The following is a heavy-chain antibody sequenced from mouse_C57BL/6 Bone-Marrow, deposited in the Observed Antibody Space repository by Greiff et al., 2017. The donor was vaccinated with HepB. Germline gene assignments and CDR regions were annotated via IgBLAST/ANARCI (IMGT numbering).Heavy chain of an antibody. CDR1: GYTFTSYG. CDR2: IYPRSGNT. V-gene: IGHV1-81*01. D-gene: IGHD1-2*01. J-gene: IGHJ4*01. CDR3: ARSGYPYAMDY. Sequence: VKLMESGAELARPGASVKLSCKASGYTFTSYGISWVKQRTGQGLEWIGEIYPRSGNTYYNEKFKGKATLTADKSSSTAYMELRSLTSEDSAVYFCARSGYPYAMDYWGQGTSVTVSS.